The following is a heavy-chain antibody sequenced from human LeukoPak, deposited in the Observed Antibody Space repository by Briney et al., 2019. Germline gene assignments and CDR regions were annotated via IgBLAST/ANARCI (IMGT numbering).Heavy chain of an antibody. CDR3: AKGGRWKRLHF. Sequence: PGGSLRLSCAVSGFTLRNYGMSWVRQAPGKGLEWVSVVSDSGTSAYYADSVNGRFTVSRDNSKNTLYLQMNSLRAEDTAIYFCAKGGRWKRLHFWGQGALVTVSS. J-gene: IGHJ4*02. CDR2: VSDSGTSA. CDR1: GFTLRNYG. D-gene: IGHD4-23*01. V-gene: IGHV3-23*01.